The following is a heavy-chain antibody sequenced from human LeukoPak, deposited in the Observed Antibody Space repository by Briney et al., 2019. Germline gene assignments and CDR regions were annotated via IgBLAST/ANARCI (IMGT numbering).Heavy chain of an antibody. CDR1: GGSIGTYS. CDR3: ARGVYIAAAQYGY. CDR2: IYYSGTT. D-gene: IGHD6-13*01. V-gene: IGHV4-59*01. J-gene: IGHJ4*02. Sequence: KPSETLSLTCTVSGGSIGTYSWNWIRQLPGKGLEWIGYIYYSGTTNYNPSLKSRVTISVDTSKNQFSLKLSSVTAADTAVYYCARGVYIAAAQYGYWGQGTLVTVSS.